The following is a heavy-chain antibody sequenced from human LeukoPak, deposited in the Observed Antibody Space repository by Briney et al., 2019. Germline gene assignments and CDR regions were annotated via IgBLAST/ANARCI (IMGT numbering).Heavy chain of an antibody. CDR2: INPNSGGT. CDR1: GYTFTSYG. J-gene: IGHJ4*02. V-gene: IGHV1-2*02. Sequence: ASVKVSCKASGYTFTSYGISWVRQAPGQGLEWMGWINPNSGGTNYAQKFQGRVTMTRDTSISTAYMELSRLRSDDTAVYYCARARIRAEDYWGQGTLVTVSS. CDR3: ARARIRAEDY.